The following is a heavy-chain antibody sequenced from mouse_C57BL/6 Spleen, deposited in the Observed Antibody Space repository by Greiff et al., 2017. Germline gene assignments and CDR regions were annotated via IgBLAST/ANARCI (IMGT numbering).Heavy chain of an antibody. D-gene: IGHD5-5*01. CDR2: IDPSDSYT. J-gene: IGHJ2*01. V-gene: IGHV1-69*01. CDR3: LPGRYYFDY. Sequence: QVQLQQPGAELVMPGASVKLSCKASGYTFTSYWMHWVKQRPGQGLEWIGEIDPSDSYTNYNQKFKGKSTLTVDKSSSTAYMQLSSLTSEDSAVYYCLPGRYYFDYWGQGTTLTVSS. CDR1: GYTFTSYW.